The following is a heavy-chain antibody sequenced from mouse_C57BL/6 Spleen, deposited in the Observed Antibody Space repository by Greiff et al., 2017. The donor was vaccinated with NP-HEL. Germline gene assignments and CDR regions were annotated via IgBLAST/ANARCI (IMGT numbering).Heavy chain of an antibody. Sequence: QVQLQQPGAELVKPGASVKMSCKASGYTFTSYWITWVKQRPGQGLEWIGDIYPGSGSTNYNEKFKSKATLTVDTSSSTAYMQLSSLTSEDSAVYYCAFHDGYYVSAMDYWGQGTSVTVSS. CDR2: IYPGSGST. CDR1: GYTFTSYW. V-gene: IGHV1-55*01. J-gene: IGHJ4*01. CDR3: AFHDGYYVSAMDY. D-gene: IGHD2-3*01.